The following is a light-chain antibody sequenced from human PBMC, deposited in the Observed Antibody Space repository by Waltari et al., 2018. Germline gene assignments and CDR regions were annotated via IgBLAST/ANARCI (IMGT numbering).Light chain of an antibody. CDR2: AAS. J-gene: IGKJ2*01. CDR3: QQSYTTPYT. CDR1: QLVDNF. Sequence: DIQMTQSPSSLSVSVGDRVTITCRASQLVDNFLNWYQQKPGQAPSLLIYAASSLQSGVPSRFSGRGSGTDFILTISSLQPEDFATYYCQQSYTTPYTFGQGTRLDIK. V-gene: IGKV1-39*01.